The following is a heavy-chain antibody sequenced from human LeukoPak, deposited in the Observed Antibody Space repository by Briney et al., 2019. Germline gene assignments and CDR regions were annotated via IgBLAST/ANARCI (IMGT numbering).Heavy chain of an antibody. CDR3: AREAVAGRSGDDY. CDR2: IIPIFGTA. J-gene: IGHJ4*02. Sequence: ASVKVSCKASGGTFISYAISWVRQAPGQGLEWMGGIIPIFGTANYAQKFQGRVTITADESTSTAYVELSSLRSEDTAVYYCAREAVAGRSGDDYWGQGTLVTVSS. V-gene: IGHV1-69*13. CDR1: GGTFISYA. D-gene: IGHD6-19*01.